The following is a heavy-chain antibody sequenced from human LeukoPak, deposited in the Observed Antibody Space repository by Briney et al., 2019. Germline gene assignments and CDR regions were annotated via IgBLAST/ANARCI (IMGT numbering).Heavy chain of an antibody. CDR3: AREGQQLVNDY. V-gene: IGHV3-30*07. CDR2: LSYDGTTK. J-gene: IGHJ4*02. D-gene: IGHD6-13*01. Sequence: QARGSLRLSCAASGFTFSTYSMHWVRQAPGKGLEWVAVLSYDGTTKYYADSVKGRFTISRDNSKNTLYLQMNSLRAEDTAVYYCAREGQQLVNDYWGQGTLVTVSS. CDR1: GFTFSTYS.